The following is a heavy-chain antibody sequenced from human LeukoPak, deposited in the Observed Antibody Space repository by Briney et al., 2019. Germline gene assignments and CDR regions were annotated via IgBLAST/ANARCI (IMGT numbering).Heavy chain of an antibody. V-gene: IGHV3-21*01. CDR1: GFTFSSYS. J-gene: IGHJ4*02. CDR3: ARLSSGWYLDY. CDR2: ISSSSSYI. D-gene: IGHD6-19*01. Sequence: GGSLRLSCAASGFTFSSYSMNWVRQAPGKGLEWVSSISSSSSYIYYADSVKGRSTISRDNAKNSLYLQMNSLRAEDTAVYYCARLSSGWYLDYWGQGTLVTVSS.